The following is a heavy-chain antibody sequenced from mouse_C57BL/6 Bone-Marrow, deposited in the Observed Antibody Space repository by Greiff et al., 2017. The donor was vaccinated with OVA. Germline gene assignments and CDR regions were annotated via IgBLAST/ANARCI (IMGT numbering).Heavy chain of an antibody. V-gene: IGHV3-6*01. CDR2: ISYDGSN. Sequence: EVKLVESGPGLVKPSQSLSLTCSVTGYSITSGYYWNWIRQFPGNKLEWMGYISYDGSNNYNPSLKNRISITRDTSKNQFFLKLNSVTTEDTATYYCAREGTTVVARGYFDVWGTGTTVTVSS. CDR3: AREGTTVVARGYFDV. D-gene: IGHD1-1*01. CDR1: GYSITSGYY. J-gene: IGHJ1*03.